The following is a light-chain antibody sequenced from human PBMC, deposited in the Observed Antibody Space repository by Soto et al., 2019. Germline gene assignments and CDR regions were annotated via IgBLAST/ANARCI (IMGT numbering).Light chain of an antibody. CDR1: QSISSY. CDR3: QQSYSTPPIT. CDR2: AAS. Sequence: DIQMTQSPSSLSASVGDRVTITCRASQSISSYLNWYQQKPGKAPKLLIYAASSLQSGVPSRLSGSGSGTDFTLTISSLQPEDLATYYCQQSYSTPPITFGQGTRLEIK. V-gene: IGKV1-39*01. J-gene: IGKJ5*01.